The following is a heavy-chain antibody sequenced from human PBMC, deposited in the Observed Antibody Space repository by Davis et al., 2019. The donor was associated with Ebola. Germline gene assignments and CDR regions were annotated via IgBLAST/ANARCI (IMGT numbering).Heavy chain of an antibody. CDR1: GSTFGANA. CDR2: IRSNAYGGTT. J-gene: IGHJ4*02. Sequence: PGGSLRLSCTASGSTFGANAMSWFRQAPGKGLAWVGFIRSNAYGGTTEYAPLVKGRFTISRDDSKSIAYLQMNSLKTEDTAVYYCTRAIFRGSALFDYWGQGTLVTVSS. V-gene: IGHV3-49*03. CDR3: TRAIFRGSALFDY. D-gene: IGHD3-10*01.